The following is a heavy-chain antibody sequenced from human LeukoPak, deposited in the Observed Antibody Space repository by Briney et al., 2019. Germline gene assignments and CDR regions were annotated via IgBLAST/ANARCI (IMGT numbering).Heavy chain of an antibody. CDR3: ARVYYDSSGSAAGLDY. V-gene: IGHV4-34*01. D-gene: IGHD3-22*01. CDR2: INHSGST. J-gene: IGHJ4*02. Sequence: SETLSLTCAVYGGSFSGYYWSWIRQPPGEGLEWIGEINHSGSTNYNPSLKSRVTISVDTSKNQFSLKLSSVTAADTAVYYCARVYYDSSGSAAGLDYWGQGTLVTVSS. CDR1: GGSFSGYY.